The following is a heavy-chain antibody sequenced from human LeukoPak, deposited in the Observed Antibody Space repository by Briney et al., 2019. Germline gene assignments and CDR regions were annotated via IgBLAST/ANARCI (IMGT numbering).Heavy chain of an antibody. Sequence: SQTLSLTCAVSGGSISSGGYSWSWIRQPPGKGLEWIGYIYYSGSTNYNPSLKSRVTISVDTSKNQFSLKLSSVTAADTAVYYCARGLALLEPRFDYWGQGTLVTVSS. V-gene: IGHV4-30-4*07. CDR2: IYYSGST. D-gene: IGHD2-15*01. J-gene: IGHJ4*02. CDR3: ARGLALLEPRFDY. CDR1: GGSISSGGYS.